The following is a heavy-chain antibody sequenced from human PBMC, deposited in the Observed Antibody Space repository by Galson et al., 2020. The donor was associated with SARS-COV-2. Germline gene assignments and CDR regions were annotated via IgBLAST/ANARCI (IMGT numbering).Heavy chain of an antibody. J-gene: IGHJ4*02. CDR2: INHRGST. Sequence: SETLSLTCAVYGESFSGYYWSWIRQSPEKGLEWIGEINHRGSTSYNPSLKTRVTISIDTSKNQFSLELSSVTAADTAVYYCARQIHFFDYWDQGALVTVSS. CDR1: GESFSGYY. CDR3: ARQIHFFDY. V-gene: IGHV4-34*01.